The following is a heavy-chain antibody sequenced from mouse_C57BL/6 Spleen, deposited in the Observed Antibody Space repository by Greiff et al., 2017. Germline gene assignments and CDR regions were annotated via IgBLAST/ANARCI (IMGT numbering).Heavy chain of an antibody. CDR1: GFNIKDYY. J-gene: IGHJ2*01. CDR2: IDPADGDT. Sequence: EVQLQQSGAELVKPGASVTLSCTASGFNIKDYYMHWVKQRPEQGLEWIGMIDPADGDTKYAPKFQGKATITADTSSNKAYLQLSSLTSEDTAVNYCARTDGYSEYFDYWGQGTTRTVSS. CDR3: ARTDGYSEYFDY. V-gene: IGHV14-2*01. D-gene: IGHD2-3*01.